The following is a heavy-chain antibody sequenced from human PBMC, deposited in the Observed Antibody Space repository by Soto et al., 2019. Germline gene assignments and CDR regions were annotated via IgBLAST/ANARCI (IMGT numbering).Heavy chain of an antibody. CDR2: IKSKTDGGTT. CDR3: TTGYGSIVGATERPDYYYYGMDV. D-gene: IGHD1-26*01. Sequence: PGGSLRLSCAASGFTFSNAWMNWVRQAPGKGLEWVGRIKSKTDGGTTDYAAPVKGRFTISRDDSKNTLYLQMNSLKTEDTAVYYCTTGYGSIVGATERPDYYYYGMDVWGQGTTVTVSS. J-gene: IGHJ6*02. CDR1: GFTFSNAW. V-gene: IGHV3-15*07.